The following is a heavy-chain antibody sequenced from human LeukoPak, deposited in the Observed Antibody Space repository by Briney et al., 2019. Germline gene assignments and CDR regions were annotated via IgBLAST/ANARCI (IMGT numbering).Heavy chain of an antibody. V-gene: IGHV4-38-2*01. Sequence: SETLSLTCAVSGSSISSGYYWGWIRQPPGKGLEWIGSIYHSGRTYYNPSLKSRVTISVDTSKNQFSLNLSSVTAADTAVYYCARGRAIPAAMDCWGQGTLVTGSS. CDR2: IYHSGRT. D-gene: IGHD2-2*01. CDR1: GSSISSGYY. CDR3: ARGRAIPAAMDC. J-gene: IGHJ4*02.